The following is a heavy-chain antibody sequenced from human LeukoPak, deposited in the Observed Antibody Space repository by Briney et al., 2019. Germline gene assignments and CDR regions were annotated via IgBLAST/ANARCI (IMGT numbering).Heavy chain of an antibody. V-gene: IGHV1-2*06. CDR3: ARTYYGSGSYYSFIFDY. J-gene: IGHJ4*02. CDR2: INPNSGGT. CDR1: GYTFTGYY. D-gene: IGHD3-10*01. Sequence: ASVKVSCKASGYTFTGYYMHWVRQAPGQGLEWMGRINPNSGGTNYAQKFQGRVTMTRDTSISTAYMELSRLRSDDTAVYYCARTYYGSGSYYSFIFDYWGQGTLVTVSS.